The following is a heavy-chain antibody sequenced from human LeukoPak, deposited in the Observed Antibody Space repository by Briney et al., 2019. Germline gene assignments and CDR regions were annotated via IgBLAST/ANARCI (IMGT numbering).Heavy chain of an antibody. CDR2: IYSSGST. J-gene: IGHJ4*02. Sequence: SETLSLTCTVAGDTIISYYCSWIRQPPGKGLEWIGFIYSSGSTNYNPSLKSRVTISVDTSKNQFSLKLSSVTAADTAIYYCAREGTAVTHFDYWGQGTLVTVSS. D-gene: IGHD4-17*01. V-gene: IGHV4-59*01. CDR3: AREGTAVTHFDY. CDR1: GDTIISYY.